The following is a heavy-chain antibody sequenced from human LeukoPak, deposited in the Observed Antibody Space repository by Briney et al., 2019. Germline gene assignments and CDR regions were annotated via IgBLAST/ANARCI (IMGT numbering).Heavy chain of an antibody. CDR2: TYSRSKWYY. V-gene: IGHV6-1*01. D-gene: IGHD3-10*01. CDR1: GDSVSSNSAA. Sequence: SQTLSLTCAISGDSVSSNSAAWTWIRQSPSRGLEWLGKTYSRSKWYYDYAVSVKSRITINPDTSKNQFSLQLNSVTPEDTAVYYCARSSKGTFDVWGQGTMVTVSS. CDR3: ARSSKGTFDV. J-gene: IGHJ3*01.